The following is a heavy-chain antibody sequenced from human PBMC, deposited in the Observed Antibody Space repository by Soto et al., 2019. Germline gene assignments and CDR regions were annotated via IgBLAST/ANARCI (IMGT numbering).Heavy chain of an antibody. D-gene: IGHD2-15*01. CDR3: ARWGDCSGGSCYLGLDY. CDR1: GGSINSGSYY. V-gene: IGHV4-31*03. Sequence: KSSETLSLTCTVSGGSINSGSYYWSWVRQHSGKGLEWIGYISYSGITDYNPSLRSRVSISIDTSKNQFSLKLNSVTAADTAVYYCARWGDCSGGSCYLGLDYWGQGTLVTVSS. CDR2: ISYSGIT. J-gene: IGHJ4*02.